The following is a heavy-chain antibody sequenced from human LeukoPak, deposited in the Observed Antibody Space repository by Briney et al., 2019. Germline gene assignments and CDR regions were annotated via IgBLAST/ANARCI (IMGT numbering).Heavy chain of an antibody. Sequence: PSVTLSLTCAVSVGSISSGNWWSWVRQSPGKGLEWIGETYHNGTPNYNPSLKSRVTISADTFKNHFSLKLTSVTAADTAVYYCATAPILRGEGGEHYEYGMDVWGQGTTVIVS. CDR1: VGSISSGNW. CDR3: ATAPILRGEGGEHYEYGMDV. CDR2: TYHNGTP. V-gene: IGHV4-4*02. J-gene: IGHJ6*02. D-gene: IGHD2-2*02.